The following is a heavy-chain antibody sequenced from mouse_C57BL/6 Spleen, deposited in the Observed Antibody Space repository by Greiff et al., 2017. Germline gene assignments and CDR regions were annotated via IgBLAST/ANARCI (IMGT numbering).Heavy chain of an antibody. V-gene: IGHV2-2*01. CDR2: IWSGGSS. J-gene: IGHJ2*01. CDR1: GFSLTSYG. CDR3: ARNDGYDSCFDY. D-gene: IGHD2-2*01. Sequence: QVQLQQSGPGLVQPSQSLSITCTVSGFSLTSYGVHWVRPSPGKGLEWLGVIWSGGSSDYNAAFISRLSISKDNSKSQVFFKMNSLQADDTAIYYCARNDGYDSCFDYWGQGTTRTVSS.